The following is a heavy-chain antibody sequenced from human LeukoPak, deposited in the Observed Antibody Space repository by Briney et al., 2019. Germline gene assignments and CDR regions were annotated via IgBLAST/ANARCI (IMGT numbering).Heavy chain of an antibody. D-gene: IGHD6-19*01. J-gene: IGHJ4*02. Sequence: GASVKVSCKASGYTFTSYDINWVRQATGQGLEWMGWMNPNSGNTGYAQKFQGRVTMTRNTSISTAYMELSSLRSDDTAVYYCARVFASGWYPFDYWGQGTLVTVSS. CDR2: MNPNSGNT. V-gene: IGHV1-8*01. CDR1: GYTFTSYD. CDR3: ARVFASGWYPFDY.